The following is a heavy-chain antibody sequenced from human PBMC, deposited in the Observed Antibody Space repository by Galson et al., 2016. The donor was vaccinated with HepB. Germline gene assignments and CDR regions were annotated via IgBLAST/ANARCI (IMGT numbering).Heavy chain of an antibody. V-gene: IGHV3-33*01. CDR1: GFTFFTYG. CDR2: IWYDGSNK. CDR3: ASRGFYGSLDN. D-gene: IGHD6-25*01. Sequence: LRLSCAASGFTFFTYGMHWVRQAPGKGLEWVAVIWYDGSNKYCADSVKGRFTISRDNSKNTLYLQINSLRAEDTAVYYCASRGFYGSLDNWGQGTLVTVSS. J-gene: IGHJ4*02.